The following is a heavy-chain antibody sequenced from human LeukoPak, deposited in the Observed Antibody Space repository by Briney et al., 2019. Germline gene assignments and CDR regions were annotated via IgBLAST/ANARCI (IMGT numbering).Heavy chain of an antibody. CDR1: GFTFSSYA. CDR2: ISYDGSNK. D-gene: IGHD3-3*01. V-gene: IGHV3-30*04. CDR3: ARGSERFLEWSPFDY. Sequence: PGRSLRLSCAASGFTFSSYAMHWVHQAPGKGLEWVAVISYDGSNKYYADSVKGRFTISRDNSKNTLYLQMNSLRAEDTAVYYCARGSERFLEWSPFDYWGQGTLVTVSS. J-gene: IGHJ4*02.